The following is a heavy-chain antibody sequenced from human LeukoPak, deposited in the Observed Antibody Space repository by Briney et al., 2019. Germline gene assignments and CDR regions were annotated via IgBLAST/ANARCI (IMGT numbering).Heavy chain of an antibody. J-gene: IGHJ4*02. CDR2: INDRGGST. V-gene: IGHV3-23*01. CDR1: GFTFSSYA. D-gene: IGHD6-6*01. CDR3: AKALGSSSSSPYSAY. Sequence: GGSLRLSCAASGFTFSSYAMTWVRQAPGKGLEWVSGINDRGGSTFYANSVKGRFTISRDNSKNTLYLQMSSLRAEDTAVYYCAKALGSSSSSPYSAYWGQGTLVTVSS.